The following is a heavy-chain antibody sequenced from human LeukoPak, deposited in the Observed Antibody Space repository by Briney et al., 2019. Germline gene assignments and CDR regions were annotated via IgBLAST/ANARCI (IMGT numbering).Heavy chain of an antibody. J-gene: IGHJ4*02. CDR1: GGSISRDY. CDR2: IYYTGST. CDR3: ARSLFYSSGVLDY. V-gene: IGHV4-59*08. Sequence: PSETLSLTCTVSGGSISRDYWSWIRQPPGKGLEWIGYIYYTGSTNYNPSLKSRVTISVDTSKNQFSLKLSSVTAADTAVYYCARSLFYSSGVLDYWGQGTLVTVSS. D-gene: IGHD6-19*01.